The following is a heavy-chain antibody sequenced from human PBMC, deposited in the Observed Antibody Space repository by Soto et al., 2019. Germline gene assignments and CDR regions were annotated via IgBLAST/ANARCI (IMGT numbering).Heavy chain of an antibody. V-gene: IGHV3-73*01. CDR1: GFTFSGSA. J-gene: IGHJ4*02. Sequence: HPGGSLRLSCAASGFTFSGSAMHWVRQASGKGLEWVGRIRSKANSYATAYAASVKGRFTISRDDSKNTAYLQMNSLKTEDTAVYYCTTPGIAVAGTLNWGQGTLVTVSS. CDR3: TTPGIAVAGTLN. CDR2: IRSKANSYAT. D-gene: IGHD6-19*01.